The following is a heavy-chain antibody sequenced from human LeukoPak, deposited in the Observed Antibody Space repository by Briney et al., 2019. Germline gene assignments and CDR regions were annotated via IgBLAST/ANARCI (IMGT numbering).Heavy chain of an antibody. J-gene: IGHJ6*03. CDR1: GYTFTSYY. CDR3: ARDGGITLVRGVIMGDYYYYYMDV. V-gene: IGHV1-46*01. CDR2: INPSGGST. Sequence: ASVKVSCKASGYTFTSYYMHWVRQAPGQGLEWMGIINPSGGSTSYAQKFQGRVTMTRDMSTSTVYMELNSLRAEDTAVYYCARDGGITLVRGVIMGDYYYYYMDVWGRGTTVTVSS. D-gene: IGHD3-10*01.